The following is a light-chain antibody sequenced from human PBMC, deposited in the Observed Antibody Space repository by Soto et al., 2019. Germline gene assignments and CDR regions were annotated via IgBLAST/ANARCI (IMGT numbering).Light chain of an antibody. V-gene: IGKV1-39*01. Sequence: IQMTQSSSSLSASVGDRVTIPCRASQSVNSYLNWYQQKPGKAPKLLIYSASSLQSGVPSRFSGSGSGTDFTLTISSLQPEDFATYYCQQSDRMSWTFGQGAKVDIK. CDR3: QQSDRMSWT. J-gene: IGKJ1*01. CDR1: QSVNSY. CDR2: SAS.